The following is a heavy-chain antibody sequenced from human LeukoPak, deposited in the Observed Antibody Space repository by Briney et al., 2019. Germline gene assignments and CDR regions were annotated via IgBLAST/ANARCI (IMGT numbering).Heavy chain of an antibody. J-gene: IGHJ4*02. CDR2: IYYSGST. D-gene: IGHD2-2*01. V-gene: IGHV4-39*07. CDR3: ASPTRDCSSTSCSTFDY. CDR1: GGSISSSSYY. Sequence: PSETLSLTCTVSGGSISSSSYYWGWIRQPPGKGLEWIGSIYYSGSTYYNPSLKSRVTISVDTSKNQFSLKLSSVTAADTAVYYCASPTRDCSSTSCSTFDYWGQGTLVTVSS.